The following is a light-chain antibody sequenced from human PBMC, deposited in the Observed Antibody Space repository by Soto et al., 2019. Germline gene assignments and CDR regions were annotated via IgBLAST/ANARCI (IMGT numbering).Light chain of an antibody. V-gene: IGKV3-20*01. CDR2: GAS. J-gene: IGKJ2*01. Sequence: EIVLTQSPGTLSLSPGERATLSCRASQSVSSSYLAWYQQKPGQAPRLLIYGASSRATGIPDRFSGSGSGTAFTLTISRLEPEGFAVYYCPQYGSSPNTFGQGTKLEIK. CDR1: QSVSSSY. CDR3: PQYGSSPNT.